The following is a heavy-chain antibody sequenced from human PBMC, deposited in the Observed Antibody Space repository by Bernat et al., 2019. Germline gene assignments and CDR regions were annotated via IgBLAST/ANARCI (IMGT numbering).Heavy chain of an antibody. CDR2: ISYDGSNK. CDR1: GFTFSSYA. CDR3: ARGISRLYYYMDV. Sequence: QVQLVESGGGVVQPGRSLRLSCAASGFTFSSYAMHWVRQAPGKGLEWVAVISYDGSNKYYADSVKGRFTISRDNSKNTLYLQMNSLRAEDTAVYYCARGISRLYYYMDVWGKGTTVNVSS. V-gene: IGHV3-30*01. D-gene: IGHD3-3*02. J-gene: IGHJ6*03.